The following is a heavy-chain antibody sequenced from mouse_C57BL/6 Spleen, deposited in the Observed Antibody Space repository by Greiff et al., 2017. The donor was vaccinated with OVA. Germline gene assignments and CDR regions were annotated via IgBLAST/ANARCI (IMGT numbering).Heavy chain of an antibody. D-gene: IGHD1-1*01. Sequence: QVQLKESGPGLVAPSQSLSITCTVSGFSLTSYGVHWVRQPPGKGLEWLVVIWSDGSTTYNSALKSRLSISKDNSKSQVFLKMNSLQTDDTAMYYCARQIYYYGGYAMDYWGQGTSVTVSS. V-gene: IGHV2-6-1*01. CDR2: IWSDGST. CDR3: ARQIYYYGGYAMDY. CDR1: GFSLTSYG. J-gene: IGHJ4*01.